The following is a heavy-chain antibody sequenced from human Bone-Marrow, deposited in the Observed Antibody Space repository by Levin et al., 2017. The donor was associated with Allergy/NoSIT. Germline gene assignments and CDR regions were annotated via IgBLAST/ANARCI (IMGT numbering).Heavy chain of an antibody. CDR1: GGSISSSSYY. CDR3: ARQLGCPMRRPPFDY. V-gene: IGHV4-39*01. D-gene: IGHD3-16*01. Sequence: PSETLSLTCTVSGGSISSSSYYWGWIRQPPGKGLEWIGSIYYSGSTYYNPSLKSRVTISVDTSKNQFSLKLSSVTAADTAVYYCARQLGCPMRRPPFDYWGQGTLVTVSS. CDR2: IYYSGST. J-gene: IGHJ4*02.